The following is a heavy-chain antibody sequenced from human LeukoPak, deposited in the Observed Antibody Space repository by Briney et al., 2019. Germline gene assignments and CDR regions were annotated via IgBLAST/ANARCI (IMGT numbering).Heavy chain of an antibody. CDR3: VRGEDDFWSGYSRLAYFQH. D-gene: IGHD3-3*01. V-gene: IGHV4-34*01. J-gene: IGHJ1*01. CDR1: GGSFAGYY. Sequence: SDTLSLTCAVYGGSFAGYYWSSIRQPPGKGLECIGEINHSVSTNYNPSLKSRVTISVDTSKNQFSLKLRSVTAADTAVYYCVRGEDDFWSGYSRLAYFQHWGQGTLVTVSS. CDR2: INHSVST.